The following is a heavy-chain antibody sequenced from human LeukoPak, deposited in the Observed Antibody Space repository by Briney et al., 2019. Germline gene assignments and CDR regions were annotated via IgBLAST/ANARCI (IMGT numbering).Heavy chain of an antibody. D-gene: IGHD3-3*01. Sequence: ASVKVSCKAPGYTFTSYAMNWVRQAPGQGLEWVGWINTNTGNPTYAQGFTGRFVFSLDTSVSTAYLQISSLKAEDTAVYYCARLSPTYYDFWSGYYTYYYCGMDVWGQGTTVTVSS. CDR3: ARLSPTYYDFWSGYYTYYYCGMDV. CDR1: GYTFTSYA. J-gene: IGHJ6*02. CDR2: INTNTGNP. V-gene: IGHV7-4-1*02.